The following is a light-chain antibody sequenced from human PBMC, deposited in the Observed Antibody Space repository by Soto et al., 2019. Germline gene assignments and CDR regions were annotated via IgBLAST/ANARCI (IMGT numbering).Light chain of an antibody. V-gene: IGKV3-15*01. CDR3: QQYNNWPLT. J-gene: IGKJ4*01. Sequence: EIVMTQSPATLSVSPGERVTLSCRASQTVGSNSAWFQQKPGQAPRLLIYGASTRATGIPARFSGSGSGTEFTLTISSLQSEDFAVYYCQQYNNWPLTFGGGTKVDIK. CDR1: QTVGSN. CDR2: GAS.